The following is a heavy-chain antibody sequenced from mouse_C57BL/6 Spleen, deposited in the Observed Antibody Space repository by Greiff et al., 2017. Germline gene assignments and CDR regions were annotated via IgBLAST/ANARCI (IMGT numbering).Heavy chain of an antibody. CDR1: GFSLTSFG. Sequence: VQLKQSGPGLVQPSQSLSITCTVSGFSLTSFGVHWVRQSPGKGLEWLGVIWSGGSSDYNAAFISRLGISKDNSMSQVFFRMNILQCDDTAIYYCTKNRYDYDPFAYWGQGTLVTVSA. CDR3: TKNRYDYDPFAY. D-gene: IGHD2-4*01. V-gene: IGHV2-2*01. J-gene: IGHJ3*01. CDR2: IWSGGSS.